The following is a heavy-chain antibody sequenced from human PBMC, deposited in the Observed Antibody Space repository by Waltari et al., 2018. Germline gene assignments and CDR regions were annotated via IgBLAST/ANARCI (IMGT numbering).Heavy chain of an antibody. Sequence: QLQLQESGPGLVKPSETLSLTCTVSGGSISSSSYYWGWIRQPPGKGLEWIGSIYYSGSTYYNPSLKSRVTISVDTSKNQFSLKLSSVTAADTAVYYCARHPYGIPFDYWGQGTLVTVSS. CDR1: GGSISSSSYY. V-gene: IGHV4-39*01. CDR3: ARHPYGIPFDY. D-gene: IGHD2-21*01. CDR2: IYYSGST. J-gene: IGHJ4*02.